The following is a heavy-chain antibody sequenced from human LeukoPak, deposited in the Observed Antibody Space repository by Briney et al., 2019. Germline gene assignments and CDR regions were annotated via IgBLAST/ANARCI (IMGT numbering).Heavy chain of an antibody. J-gene: IGHJ6*02. D-gene: IGHD6-6*01. Sequence: SVKVSCKASGATFSSYTISWVRQAPGHGLEWMGRIIPILGIANYAQKFQGRVTITADKSTSTAYMELSSLRSEDTAVYYCAWLHSSSRFDYYYYGMDVWGQGTTVTVSS. V-gene: IGHV1-69*02. CDR3: AWLHSSSRFDYYYYGMDV. CDR2: IIPILGIA. CDR1: GATFSSYT.